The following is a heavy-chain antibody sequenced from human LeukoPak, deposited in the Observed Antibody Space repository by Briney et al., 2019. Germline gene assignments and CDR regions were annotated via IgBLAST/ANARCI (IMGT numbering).Heavy chain of an antibody. CDR3: TRRVSATRWFDP. CDR1: GFTFSGYW. CDR2: IIGDGSTT. Sequence: GGSLRLSCAASGFTFSGYWMHWVRHAPGKGLEWVSRIIGDGSTTIYADSVKGRFTISRDNAENTMYLQMNSLRVEDTAVYYCTRRVSATRWFDPWGQGTLVTVSS. J-gene: IGHJ5*02. D-gene: IGHD2-15*01. V-gene: IGHV3-74*01.